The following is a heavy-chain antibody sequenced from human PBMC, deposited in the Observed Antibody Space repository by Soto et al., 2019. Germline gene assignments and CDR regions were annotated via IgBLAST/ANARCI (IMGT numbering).Heavy chain of an antibody. CDR1: GGTFSSYA. CDR3: ARADRYSGSYGPRRGMDV. V-gene: IGHV1-69*13. D-gene: IGHD1-26*01. Sequence: ASVKVSCKASGGTFSSYAISWVRQAPGQGLEWMGGIIPIFGTANYAQKFQGRVTITADESTSTAYMELSSLRSEDTAVYYCARADRYSGSYGPRRGMDVWGQGTTVTVSS. CDR2: IIPIFGTA. J-gene: IGHJ6*02.